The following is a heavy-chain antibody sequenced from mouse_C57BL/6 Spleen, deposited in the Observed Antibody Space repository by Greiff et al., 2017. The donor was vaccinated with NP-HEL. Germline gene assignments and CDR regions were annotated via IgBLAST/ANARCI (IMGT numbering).Heavy chain of an antibody. CDR2: ISSGSSTI. D-gene: IGHD2-5*01. V-gene: IGHV5-17*01. CDR3: ARDSNYGAWFAY. J-gene: IGHJ3*01. Sequence: EVKLVESGGGLVKPGGSLKLSCAASGFTFSDYGMHWVRQAPEKGLEWVAYISSGSSTIYYADTVKGRFTISRDNAKNTLFLQMTSLRSEDTAMYYCARDSNYGAWFAYWGQGTLVTVSA. CDR1: GFTFSDYG.